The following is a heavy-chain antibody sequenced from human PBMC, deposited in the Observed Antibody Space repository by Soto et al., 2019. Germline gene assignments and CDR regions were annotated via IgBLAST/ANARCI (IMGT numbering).Heavy chain of an antibody. D-gene: IGHD6-6*01. CDR2: IIPIFGTA. V-gene: IGHV1-69*13. Sequence: ASVKVSCKASGGTFSSYAISWVRQAPGQGLEWMGGIIPIFGTANYAQKFQGRVTITADESTSTAYMELSSLRSEDTAVYYCASTGIAALRDYGMDVWGQGTTVTVSS. J-gene: IGHJ6*02. CDR1: GGTFSSYA. CDR3: ASTGIAALRDYGMDV.